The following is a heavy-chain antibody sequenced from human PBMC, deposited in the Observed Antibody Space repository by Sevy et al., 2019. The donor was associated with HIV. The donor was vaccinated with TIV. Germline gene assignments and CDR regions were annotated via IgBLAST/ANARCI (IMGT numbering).Heavy chain of an antibody. D-gene: IGHD6-25*01. J-gene: IGHJ3*02. CDR2: ISGSSGTT. CDR3: ARNLSPSGAFDI. Sequence: GGSLRLSCAASGLTFSNYVMSWVRQAPGKGLEWLSVISGSSGTTYAAESVKGRFTISRDNSKNTLYLNMSSLGAEDKAVYYCARNLSPSGAFDIWGQGTRVTVSS. V-gene: IGHV3-23*01. CDR1: GLTFSNYV.